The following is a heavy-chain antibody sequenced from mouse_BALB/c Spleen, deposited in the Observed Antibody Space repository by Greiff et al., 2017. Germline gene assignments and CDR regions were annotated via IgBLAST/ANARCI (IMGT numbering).Heavy chain of an antibody. D-gene: IGHD4-1*01. CDR3: AKRGTGTFAMDY. CDR2: IYPGSGST. CDR1: GYNFTSYW. Sequence: VQLQQPGAELVKPGTSVKLSCKASGYNFTSYWINWVKLRPGQGLEWIGDIYPGSGSTNYNEKFKSKATLTVDTSSSTAYMQLSSLASEDSALYYCAKRGTGTFAMDYWGQGTSVTVSS. J-gene: IGHJ4*01. V-gene: IGHV1-55*01.